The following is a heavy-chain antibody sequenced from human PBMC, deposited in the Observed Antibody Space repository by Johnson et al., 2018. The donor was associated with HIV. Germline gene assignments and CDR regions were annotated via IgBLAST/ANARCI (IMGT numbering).Heavy chain of an antibody. CDR1: GFTFSGSA. CDR2: IRSKANSYAT. D-gene: IGHD6-13*01. CDR3: AKAYSSSWYPVGMDDAFDI. Sequence: EMQLVESGGGLVQPGGSLKLSCAASGFTFSGSAIHWVRQASGKGLEWVGRIRSKANSYATAYAASVKGRFTISRDDSKNTAYLQMNSLRAEDTAVYYCAKAYSSSWYPVGMDDAFDIWGQGTMVTVSS. J-gene: IGHJ3*02. V-gene: IGHV3-73*01.